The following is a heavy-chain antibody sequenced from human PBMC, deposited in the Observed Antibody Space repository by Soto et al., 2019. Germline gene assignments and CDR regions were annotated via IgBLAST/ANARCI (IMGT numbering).Heavy chain of an antibody. J-gene: IGHJ3*02. CDR2: IYSNGKA. CDR3: ARERTYQLSGDDTLDI. V-gene: IGHV4-4*07. D-gene: IGHD2-2*01. Sequence: SETLSLTCAVYGGSVNGYYWNWIRQPAGKGLEWIGRIYSNGKAYYNPSLKSRVTMSLDTLNNQVSLRLSSVTAADTAKYYCARERTYQLSGDDTLDIWGLGTMVTVSS. CDR1: GGSVNGYY.